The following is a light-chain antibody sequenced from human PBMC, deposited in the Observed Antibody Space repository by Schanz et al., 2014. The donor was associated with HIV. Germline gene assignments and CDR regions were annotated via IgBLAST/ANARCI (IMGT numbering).Light chain of an antibody. Sequence: QSVLTQPPSVSGAPGQRVTISCAGSSSNIGARYDVHWYQQLPTSAPKLLIYENTNRPSGVPDRFSGSTSGTSAYLAITGLQADDEADYYCQSYDSSLSGYVFGPGTKLTVL. CDR1: SSNIGARYD. V-gene: IGLV1-40*01. J-gene: IGLJ1*01. CDR2: ENT. CDR3: QSYDSSLSGYV.